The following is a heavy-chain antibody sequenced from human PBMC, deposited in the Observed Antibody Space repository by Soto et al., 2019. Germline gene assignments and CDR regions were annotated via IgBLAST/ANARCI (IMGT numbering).Heavy chain of an antibody. D-gene: IGHD3-16*01. V-gene: IGHV1-18*01. Sequence: ASVKVSCKASGYTFTSYGISWVRQAPGQGLEWMGWISAYNGNTNYAQKLQGRVTMTTDTSTSTAYMELRSLRSDDTAVYYCARSPPRGYYYYGMDVWGQGTTVTVSS. CDR1: GYTFTSYG. CDR3: ARSPPRGYYYYGMDV. J-gene: IGHJ6*02. CDR2: ISAYNGNT.